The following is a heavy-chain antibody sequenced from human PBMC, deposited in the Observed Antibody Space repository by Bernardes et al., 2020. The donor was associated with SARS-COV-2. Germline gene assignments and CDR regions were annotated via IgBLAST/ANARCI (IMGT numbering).Heavy chain of an antibody. CDR3: ATTPQYEYTRVFDF. J-gene: IGHJ4*02. CDR1: GFTFSSYG. D-gene: IGHD2-15*01. Sequence: SLRLSCAASGFTFSSYGMHWVRHAPGKGLARVAVISYDGGEKFYADSVKGRFTISRDNSKNTLYLQMNSLRAEDTAVYYCATTPQYEYTRVFDFWGQGTLVTVSS. V-gene: IGHV3-30*03. CDR2: ISYDGGEK.